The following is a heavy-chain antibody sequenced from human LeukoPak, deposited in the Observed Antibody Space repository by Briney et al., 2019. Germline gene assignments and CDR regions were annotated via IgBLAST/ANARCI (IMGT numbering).Heavy chain of an antibody. CDR1: GFTFTDYF. D-gene: IGHD5-18*01. V-gene: IGHV3-11*01. Sequence: GGSLRLSCAASGFTFTDYFMNWIRQAPGKGLEWVSSISISGSTIYYADSVKGRFTISRDNAKNSLYLQVNSLRAEDTAVYYCARNHRKDPAMVTIDYWGQGTLVTVSS. CDR3: ARNHRKDPAMVTIDY. J-gene: IGHJ4*02. CDR2: ISISGSTI.